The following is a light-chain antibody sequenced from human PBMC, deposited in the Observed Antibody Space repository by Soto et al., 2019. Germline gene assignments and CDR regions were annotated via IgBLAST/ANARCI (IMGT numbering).Light chain of an antibody. J-gene: IGKJ1*01. CDR3: QQYNNWART. V-gene: IGKV3-15*01. CDR2: GAS. CDR1: QSVSSN. Sequence: EIVMTQSPATLSVSPGERATLSCRASQSVSSNLAWYQQKPGQAPTLLIYGASTRATGIPARFSGSGSGTEFTLTISSLQFEDFAVYYCQQYNNWARTFGQGTKVEIK.